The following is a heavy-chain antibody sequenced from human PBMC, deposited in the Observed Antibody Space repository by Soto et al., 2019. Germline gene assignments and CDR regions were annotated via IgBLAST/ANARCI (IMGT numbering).Heavy chain of an antibody. J-gene: IGHJ6*02. Sequence: SETLSLTCAVSGGSISSSNWWSWVRQPPGKGLEWIGEIYHSGSTNYNPSLKSRVTISVDKSKNQFSLKLSSVTAADTAVYYCARVPYYYYYGMDVWGQGTTVTVSS. V-gene: IGHV4-4*02. D-gene: IGHD2-2*01. CDR1: GGSISSSNW. CDR3: ARVPYYYYYGMDV. CDR2: IYHSGST.